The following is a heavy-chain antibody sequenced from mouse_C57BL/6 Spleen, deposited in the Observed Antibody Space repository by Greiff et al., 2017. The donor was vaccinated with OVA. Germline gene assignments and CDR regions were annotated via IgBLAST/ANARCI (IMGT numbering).Heavy chain of an antibody. Sequence: EVKVVESGGGLVQPGGSMKLSCAASGFTFSDAWMDWVRQSPEKGLEWVAEIRNKANNHATYYAESVKGRFTISRDDSKSSVYLQMNSLRAEDTGIYYCTRRTGTRAMDYWGQGTSVTVSS. CDR3: TRRTGTRAMDY. J-gene: IGHJ4*01. D-gene: IGHD4-1*01. CDR2: IRNKANNHAT. V-gene: IGHV6-6*01. CDR1: GFTFSDAW.